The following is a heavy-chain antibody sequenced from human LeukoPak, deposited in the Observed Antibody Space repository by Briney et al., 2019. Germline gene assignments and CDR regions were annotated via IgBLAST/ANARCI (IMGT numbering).Heavy chain of an antibody. CDR3: ARGNIKFDY. J-gene: IGHJ4*02. V-gene: IGHV3-23*01. CDR1: GFTFSSYD. CDR2: ISGSGRST. Sequence: PGGSLRLSCAASGFTFSSYDMSWVRQAPGKGLEWVSGISGSGRSTYYADSVKGRFTISRDNAKKSLYLQMNSLRAEDTAVYYCARGNIKFDYWGQGTLVTVSS.